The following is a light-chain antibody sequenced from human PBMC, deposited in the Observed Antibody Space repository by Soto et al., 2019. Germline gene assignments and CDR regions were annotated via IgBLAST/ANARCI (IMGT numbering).Light chain of an antibody. CDR3: QQRSNWPPLT. V-gene: IGKV3-11*01. CDR2: DAS. J-gene: IGKJ4*01. CDR1: QRVISSY. Sequence: EIVLTQSPGTLSLSPGERATLSCRASQRVISSYLAWYQQKPGQAPRLLIYDASNRATGIPARFSGSGSGTDFTLTISSLEPEDFAVYYCQQRSNWPPLTFGGGTKVDIK.